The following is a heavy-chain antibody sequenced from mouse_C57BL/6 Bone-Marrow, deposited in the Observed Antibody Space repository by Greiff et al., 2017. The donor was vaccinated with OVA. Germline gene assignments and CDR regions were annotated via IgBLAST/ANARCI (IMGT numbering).Heavy chain of an antibody. J-gene: IGHJ2*01. Sequence: QVQLQHPGAELVRPGSSVKLSCKASGYTFTSYWMDWVKQRPGQGLEWIGNIYPSDSETHYNQKFKDKATLTVDKSSSTAYMQLSSLTSEDSAVYYCARVGSYYYGTFDYWGQGTTLTVSS. CDR3: ARVGSYYYGTFDY. D-gene: IGHD1-1*01. V-gene: IGHV1-61*01. CDR1: GYTFTSYW. CDR2: IYPSDSET.